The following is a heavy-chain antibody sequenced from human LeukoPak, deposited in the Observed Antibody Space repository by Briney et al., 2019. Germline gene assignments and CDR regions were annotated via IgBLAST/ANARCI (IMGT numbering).Heavy chain of an antibody. CDR1: GGTVSGHY. CDR2: ISYSARS. CDR3: ARYHSSCMDV. Sequence: SETLSLTCTVSGGTVSGHYWSWMRQPPGKGLEWIGYISYSARSDYNASLKSRATMSVDTSKNQVSLKLTSVTAADTAVYYCARYHSSCMDVWGQGTTVTVSS. J-gene: IGHJ6*02. D-gene: IGHD6-19*01. V-gene: IGHV4-59*02.